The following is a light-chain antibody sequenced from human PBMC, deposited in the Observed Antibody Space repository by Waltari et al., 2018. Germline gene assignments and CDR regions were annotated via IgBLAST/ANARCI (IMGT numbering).Light chain of an antibody. CDR2: SVS. V-gene: IGKV1-39*01. CDR1: QKIYTY. CDR3: QQSYNTPPMYT. Sequence: DIQMTQSPSSLSASVGYRVPITCRAIQKIYTYSNWYQQKAGKAPNLLISSVSTLQSGVPSRFSGSGSGTEFTLTISSLQPEDFATYFCQQSYNTPPMYTFGQGTKLELK. J-gene: IGKJ2*01.